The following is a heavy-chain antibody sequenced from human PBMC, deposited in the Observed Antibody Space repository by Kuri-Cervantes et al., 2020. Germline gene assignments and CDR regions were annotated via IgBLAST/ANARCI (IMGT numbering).Heavy chain of an antibody. J-gene: IGHJ5*02. CDR1: GGSISSYY. V-gene: IGHV4-59*01. CDR2: IYYSGST. CDR3: ATNRCSSTSCYEYNWFDP. D-gene: IGHD2-2*01. Sequence: GSLRLSCTVSGGSISSYYWSWIRQPPGKGLEWIGYIYYSGSTTYNPSLKSRVTMSVDTSKNQFSLNLSSVTAADTAVYYCATNRCSSTSCYEYNWFDPWGQGTLVTVSS.